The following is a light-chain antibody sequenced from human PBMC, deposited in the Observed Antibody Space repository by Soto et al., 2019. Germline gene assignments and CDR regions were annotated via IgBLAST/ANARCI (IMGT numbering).Light chain of an antibody. CDR3: QSYDSGLSGDVV. Sequence: QSVLTQPPSVSGAPGQRVTISCTGSSSNIGAGYDVHWYQQLPGTAPKVLIYGNSNRPSGVPDRFSGSKSGTSASLAITGLQAEDEAEYYCQSYDSGLSGDVVFGGGTKVTVL. CDR1: SSNIGAGYD. V-gene: IGLV1-40*01. J-gene: IGLJ2*01. CDR2: GNS.